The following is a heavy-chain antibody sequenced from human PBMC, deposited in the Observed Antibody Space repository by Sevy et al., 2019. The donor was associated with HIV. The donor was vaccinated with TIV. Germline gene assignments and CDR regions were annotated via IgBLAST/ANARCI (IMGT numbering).Heavy chain of an antibody. D-gene: IGHD6-13*01. Sequence: GGSLRLSCAASGFTFSDYYMSWIRQAPGKGLEWVSYISSSSYTNYADSVKGRFTISRDNAKNSLYLQMNSLIAEDTAVYYCGLGSSWYGTIDYWGQGTLVTVSS. V-gene: IGHV3-11*06. CDR2: ISSSSYT. CDR1: GFTFSDYY. CDR3: GLGSSWYGTIDY. J-gene: IGHJ4*02.